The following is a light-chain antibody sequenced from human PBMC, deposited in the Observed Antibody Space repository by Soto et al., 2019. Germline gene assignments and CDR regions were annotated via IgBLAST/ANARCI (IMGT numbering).Light chain of an antibody. CDR1: SSDVGGYNY. CDR2: EVS. J-gene: IGLJ1*01. CDR3: CSYAGNSRV. Sequence: QSVLTQPASVSGSPGQSITISCTGTSSDVGGYNYVSWYQQHPGEAPKLMIYEVSNQPSGVSNRFSGSKSDNTASLTISGLQAEDDADYYCCSYAGNSRVFGTGTKVTVL. V-gene: IGLV2-14*01.